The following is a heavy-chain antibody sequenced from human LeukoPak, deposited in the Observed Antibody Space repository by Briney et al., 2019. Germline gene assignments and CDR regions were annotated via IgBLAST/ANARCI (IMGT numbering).Heavy chain of an antibody. CDR2: IYHSGST. CDR3: AREYHYYDTRGYYYFVY. D-gene: IGHD3-22*01. J-gene: IGHJ4*02. Sequence: PSETLSLTCTVSGGSIDSRSYYWDWIRQAPGKGLEWIGTIYHSGSTEYNPSLKSRVAIFVDTSKNQFSLKLSSVTAADTAVYYCAREYHYYDTRGYYYFVYWGQGTLVTVSS. CDR1: GGSIDSRSYY. V-gene: IGHV4-39*07.